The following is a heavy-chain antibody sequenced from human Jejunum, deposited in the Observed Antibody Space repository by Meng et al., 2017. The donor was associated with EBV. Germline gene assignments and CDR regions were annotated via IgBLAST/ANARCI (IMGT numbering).Heavy chain of an antibody. Sequence: QGRLVQSGNEVKKPGASVRVSCKASGYRFTTYFIHWVRQAPGQGLEWMGRINCNNGDTDYAQKFQDRVTMTRDTSITTAYMDLTGLTSNDTAFYYCARIRYGTGTDWFDPWGQGTLVTVSS. CDR3: ARIRYGTGTDWFDP. D-gene: IGHD3-10*01. CDR2: INCNNGDT. V-gene: IGHV1-2*06. J-gene: IGHJ5*02. CDR1: GYRFTTYF.